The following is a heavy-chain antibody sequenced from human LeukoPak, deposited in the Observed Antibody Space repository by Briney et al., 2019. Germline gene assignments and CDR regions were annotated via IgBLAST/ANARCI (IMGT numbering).Heavy chain of an antibody. CDR2: IYYRGST. V-gene: IGHV4-34*01. CDR3: ARGSYYYDSTGYYFDY. CDR1: GGSFSGYY. J-gene: IGHJ4*02. D-gene: IGHD3-22*01. Sequence: PSETLSLTCAVYGGSFSGYYWSWICQPPGKGLEWIGYIYYRGSTSYNPSLKSRITLSVDTSKNQFSLTLSSVTAADTAVYYCARGSYYYDSTGYYFDYWGQGTLVSVSS.